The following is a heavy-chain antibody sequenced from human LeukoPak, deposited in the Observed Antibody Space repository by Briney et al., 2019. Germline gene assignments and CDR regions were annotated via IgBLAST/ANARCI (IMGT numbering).Heavy chain of an antibody. J-gene: IGHJ4*02. CDR3: AKSDIVVVVAARYYFDY. D-gene: IGHD2-15*01. CDR2: ISSSSSTI. Sequence: GGSLRLSCAASGFTFSSYSMNWVRQAPGKGLEWVSYISSSSSTIYYADSVKGRFTISRDNSKNTLYLQMNSLRAEDTAVYYCAKSDIVVVVAARYYFDYWGQGTLVTVSS. V-gene: IGHV3-48*01. CDR1: GFTFSSYS.